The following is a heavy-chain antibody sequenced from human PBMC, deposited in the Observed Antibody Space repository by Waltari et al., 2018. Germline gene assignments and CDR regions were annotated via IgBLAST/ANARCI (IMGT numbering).Heavy chain of an antibody. J-gene: IGHJ4*02. Sequence: EVQLVESGGGLVQPGGSLRLSCAASGFTFSSYEMNLVRQAPGTALEWVSYISSSGSTIYYADSVKGRFTISRDNAKNSLYLQMNSLRAEETAVYYCARKNYRPGIAASGFGGFDYWGQGTLVTVSS. V-gene: IGHV3-48*03. CDR3: ARKNYRPGIAASGFGGFDY. CDR2: ISSSGSTI. CDR1: GFTFSSYE. D-gene: IGHD6-13*01.